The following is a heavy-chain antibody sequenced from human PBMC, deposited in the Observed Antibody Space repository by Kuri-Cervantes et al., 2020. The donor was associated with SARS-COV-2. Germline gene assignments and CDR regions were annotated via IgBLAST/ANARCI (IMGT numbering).Heavy chain of an antibody. Sequence: ASVKVSCKASGYTFTSYDINWVRQATGQGLEWMGWMNPNSGNTGYAQKLQGRVTMTTDTSTSTAYMELRSLRSDDTAVYYCARDTLRWSGAAFDIWGQGTMVTVSS. CDR3: ARDTLRWSGAAFDI. CDR2: MNPNSGNT. D-gene: IGHD4-23*01. J-gene: IGHJ3*02. V-gene: IGHV1-8*01. CDR1: GYTFTSYD.